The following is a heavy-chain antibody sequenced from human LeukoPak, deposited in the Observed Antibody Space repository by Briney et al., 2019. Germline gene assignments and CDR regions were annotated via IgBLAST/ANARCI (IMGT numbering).Heavy chain of an antibody. D-gene: IGHD3-9*01. J-gene: IGHJ6*02. V-gene: IGHV4-61*01. CDR3: ARGSAVLRYFDWLPGFYYYYGMDV. CDR2: IYYSGST. CDR1: GGSVSSGSYY. Sequence: SETLSLTCTVSGGSVSSGSYYWSWIRQPPGKGLEWLGYIYYSGSTNYNPSLKSRVTISVDTSKNQFSLKLNSVTAADTAVYYCARGSAVLRYFDWLPGFYYYYGMDVWGQGTTVTVSS.